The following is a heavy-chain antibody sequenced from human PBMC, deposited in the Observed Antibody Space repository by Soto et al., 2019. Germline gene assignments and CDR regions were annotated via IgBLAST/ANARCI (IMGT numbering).Heavy chain of an antibody. J-gene: IGHJ5*02. V-gene: IGHV4-59*01. CDR1: GGSISSYY. CDR2: IYYSGST. Sequence: SETLSLTCTVSGGSISSYYWRWIRQPPGKGLEWIGYIYYSGSTNYNPSLKSRVTISVDTSKNQFSLKLSSVTAADTAVYYCARDRPYDYDFWSGYYRYNWFDPWGQGTLVTVS. D-gene: IGHD3-3*01. CDR3: ARDRPYDYDFWSGYYRYNWFDP.